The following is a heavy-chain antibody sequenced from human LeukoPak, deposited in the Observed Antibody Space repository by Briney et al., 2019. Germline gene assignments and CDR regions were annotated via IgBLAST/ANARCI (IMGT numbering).Heavy chain of an antibody. CDR2: IYTGGKT. V-gene: IGHV3-53*01. D-gene: IGHD2-2*01. Sequence: GGSLRLSCAASGFTVSSNDMSWVRQAPGKGLEWVSIIYTGGKTYYADSVKGRFTISRDNSKNTVYLQMNSLRAEDTAVYYCARDLCTSTNCYGAFDYWGQGTLVTVSS. CDR1: GFTVSSND. J-gene: IGHJ4*02. CDR3: ARDLCTSTNCYGAFDY.